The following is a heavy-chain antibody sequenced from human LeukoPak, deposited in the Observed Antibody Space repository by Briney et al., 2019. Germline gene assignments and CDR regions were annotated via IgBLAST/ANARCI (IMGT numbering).Heavy chain of an antibody. J-gene: IGHJ4*02. CDR1: GGSISSGGYS. D-gene: IGHD3-22*01. CDR2: IYYSGST. Sequence: SQTLSLTCAVSGGSISSGGYSWSWIRQPPGKGLEWIGYIYYSGSTNYNPSLKSRVTISVDTSKNQFSLKLSSVTAADTAVYYCARAAYYYDSVDYWGQGTLVTVSS. V-gene: IGHV4-61*08. CDR3: ARAAYYYDSVDY.